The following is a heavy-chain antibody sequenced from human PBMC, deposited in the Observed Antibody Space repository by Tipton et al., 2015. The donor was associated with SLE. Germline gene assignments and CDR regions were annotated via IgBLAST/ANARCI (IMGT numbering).Heavy chain of an antibody. J-gene: IGHJ4*02. CDR3: AREGGKQWLVHDY. Sequence: TLSLTCTVSGGSISSHYRGWIRQPPGNGLEWIGYIYYSGSTNYNPSLKSRVTISVDTSKNQFSLKLSSVTAADTAVYYCAREGGKQWLVHDYWGQGTLVTVSS. V-gene: IGHV4-59*11. D-gene: IGHD6-19*01. CDR1: GGSISSHY. CDR2: IYYSGST.